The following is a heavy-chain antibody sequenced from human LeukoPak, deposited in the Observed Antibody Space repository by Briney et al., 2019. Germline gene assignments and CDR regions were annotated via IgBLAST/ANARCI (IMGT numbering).Heavy chain of an antibody. CDR2: IKQDGSEK. V-gene: IGHV3-7*01. D-gene: IGHD3-3*01. CDR1: GFTFSSYW. CDR3: ARIEYDFWSGYYTGFDY. Sequence: QPGGSLRLSCAASGFTFSSYWMSWVRQAPGKGLEWVANIKQDGSEKYYVDSVKGRFTISRDNAKNSLYLRMNSLRAEDTAVYYCARIEYDFWSGYYTGFDYWGQGTLVTVPS. J-gene: IGHJ4*02.